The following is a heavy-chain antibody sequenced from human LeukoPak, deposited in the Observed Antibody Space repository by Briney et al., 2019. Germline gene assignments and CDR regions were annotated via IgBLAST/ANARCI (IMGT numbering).Heavy chain of an antibody. CDR1: GFTFSSYG. J-gene: IGHJ4*02. D-gene: IGHD1-1*01. CDR2: ISYDGSNK. CDR3: ARVMTTGTVDY. V-gene: IGHV3-30*03. Sequence: GGSLRLSCAAPGFTFSSYGMHWVRQAPGKGLEWVVVISYDGSNKYYADSVKGRFTISRDNSKNTLYLQMNSPRAEDTAVYYCARVMTTGTVDYWGQGTLVTVSS.